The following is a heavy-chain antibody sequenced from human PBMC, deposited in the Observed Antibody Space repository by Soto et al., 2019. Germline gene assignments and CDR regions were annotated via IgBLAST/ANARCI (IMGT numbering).Heavy chain of an antibody. J-gene: IGHJ4*02. V-gene: IGHV4-59*11. CDR1: GGSISSHY. CDR3: ARDRYSNGWLAY. D-gene: IGHD6-19*01. Sequence: SETLSLTCTVSGGSISSHYWSWIRQFPGKGLEWIGYIYYSGSTKYNPSLKSRVSISVDTSNDQFSMKLSSVTAADTAVYYCARDRYSNGWLAYWGQGTLVAVSS. CDR2: IYYSGST.